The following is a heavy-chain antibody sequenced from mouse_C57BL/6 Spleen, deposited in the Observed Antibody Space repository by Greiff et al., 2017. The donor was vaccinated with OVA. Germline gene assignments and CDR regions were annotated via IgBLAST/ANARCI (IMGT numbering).Heavy chain of an antibody. CDR1: GFTFTDYY. J-gene: IGHJ4*01. V-gene: IGHV7-3*01. Sequence: EVKLMESGGGLVQPGGSLSLSCAASGFTFTDYYMSWVRQPPGQALEWLGFIRNKANGYTTEYSASVKGRFTISRDNSQSILYLQMNALRAEDSATYYCARYIDYGDAMDYWGQGTSVTVSS. CDR2: IRNKANGYTT. D-gene: IGHD1-1*01. CDR3: ARYIDYGDAMDY.